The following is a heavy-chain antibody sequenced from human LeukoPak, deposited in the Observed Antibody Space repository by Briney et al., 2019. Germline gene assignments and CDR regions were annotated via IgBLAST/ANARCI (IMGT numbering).Heavy chain of an antibody. J-gene: IGHJ4*02. D-gene: IGHD3-10*01. CDR2: IWYDGSDK. Sequence: GRSPRLSCAASGFTFSSYGMHWVRQAPGKGLEWVAVIWYDGSDKYYADSVKGRFTISRDNSKNTLSLQMNSLRAEDTAVYYCARVPIWFGELSFDYWGQGTLATVSS. CDR1: GFTFSSYG. CDR3: ARVPIWFGELSFDY. V-gene: IGHV3-33*01.